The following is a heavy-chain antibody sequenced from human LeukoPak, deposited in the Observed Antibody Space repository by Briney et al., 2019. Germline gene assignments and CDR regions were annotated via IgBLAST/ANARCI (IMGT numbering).Heavy chain of an antibody. D-gene: IGHD1-26*01. V-gene: IGHV3-30-3*01. CDR1: GFTFSSYA. Sequence: GRSLRLSCAASGFTFSSYAMHWVRQAPGTGLEWVAVISYDGSNKYYADSVKGRFTISRDNSKNTLYLQMNSLRAEDTAVYYCARAYWDPWGQGTLVTVSS. CDR2: ISYDGSNK. CDR3: ARAYWDP. J-gene: IGHJ4*02.